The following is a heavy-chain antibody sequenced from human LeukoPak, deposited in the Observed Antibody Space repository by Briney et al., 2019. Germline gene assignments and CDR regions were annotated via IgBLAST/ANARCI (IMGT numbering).Heavy chain of an antibody. CDR3: ARGITRTRLFDY. Sequence: GGSLRLSCAASGFTFSSYSMNWVRQAPGKGLEWVSSISSSSSYIYYADSVKGRFTISRDNAKNSLYLQMNSLRAEDTAVYYCARGITRTRLFDYWGQGTLVTVSS. J-gene: IGHJ4*02. V-gene: IGHV3-21*01. D-gene: IGHD1-7*01. CDR2: ISSSSSYI. CDR1: GFTFSSYS.